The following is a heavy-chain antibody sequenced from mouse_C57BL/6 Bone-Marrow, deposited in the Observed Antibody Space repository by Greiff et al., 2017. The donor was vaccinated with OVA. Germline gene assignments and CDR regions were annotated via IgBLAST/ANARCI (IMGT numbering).Heavy chain of an antibody. V-gene: IGHV1-82*01. CDR1: GYAFSSSW. CDR3: ARGVWFAY. CDR2: IYPGDGDT. Sequence: VQLQQSGPELVKPGASVKISCKASGYAFSSSWMNWVKQRPGKGLEWIGRIYPGDGDTNYNGKFKGKATLTAAKSSSTAYMQLSSVASEGSAVYFCARGVWFAYWGQGTLVTVSA. J-gene: IGHJ3*01.